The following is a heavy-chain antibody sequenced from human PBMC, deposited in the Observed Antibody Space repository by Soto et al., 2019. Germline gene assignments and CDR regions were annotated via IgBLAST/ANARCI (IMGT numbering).Heavy chain of an antibody. V-gene: IGHV4-30-4*01. CDR2: VYYSGSS. CDR1: GGSINNNDYY. D-gene: IGHD3-22*01. J-gene: IGHJ2*01. Sequence: QLQESGPGLVKPSQTLSLTCSVSGGSINNNDYYWSWIRQTPGKGLEWIGYVYYSGSSDYIPSLKSRPSISIDKSKNQFHLKLNSVTAADTATYFCARMSYFYDKWYFDIWGRGTLVTVSS. CDR3: ARMSYFYDKWYFDI.